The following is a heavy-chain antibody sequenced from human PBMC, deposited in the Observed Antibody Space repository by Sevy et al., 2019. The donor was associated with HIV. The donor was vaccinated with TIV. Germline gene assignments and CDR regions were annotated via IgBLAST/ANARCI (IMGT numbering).Heavy chain of an antibody. CDR3: TRAMYYHDSGSYYGMDV. D-gene: IGHD3-10*01. CDR2: IRSKAYGETR. V-gene: IGHV3-49*03. Sequence: GGSLRLSCRASVFNLGDYVMSWFRQAPGKGLDWVGFIRSKAYGETREYAASVKGRVTISREDSKGIAYLQMHRLKTEDTGRYYCTRAMYYHDSGSYYGMDVWGQGTTVTVSS. J-gene: IGHJ6*02. CDR1: VFNLGDYV.